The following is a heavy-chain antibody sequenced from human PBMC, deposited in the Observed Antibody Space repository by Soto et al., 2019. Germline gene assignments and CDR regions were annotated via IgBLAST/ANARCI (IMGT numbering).Heavy chain of an antibody. CDR2: IIPIFGTA. V-gene: IGHV1-69*13. CDR1: GGTFSSYA. CDR3: ASFQRGYSYGTFDY. J-gene: IGHJ4*02. D-gene: IGHD5-18*01. Sequence: SVKVSCKASGGTFSSYAISWVRQAPGQGLEWMGGIIPIFGTANYAQKFQGRVTITADESTSTAYMELSSLRSEDTAVYYCASFQRGYSYGTFDYCGQGTLVTVSS.